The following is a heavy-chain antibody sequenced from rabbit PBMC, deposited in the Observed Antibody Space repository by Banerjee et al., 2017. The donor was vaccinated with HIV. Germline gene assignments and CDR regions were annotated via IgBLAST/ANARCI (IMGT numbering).Heavy chain of an antibody. Sequence: QQQLEESGGGLVKPGGTLTLTCKASGIDISSYHMCWVRQAPGKGLELIACIYTSSGTTWYASWVNGRFTISRSTSLNTVDLKMTSLTAADTATYFCARGAGSSYYTHFNLWGPGTLVTVS. CDR3: ARGAGSSYYTHFNL. J-gene: IGHJ4*01. CDR1: GIDISSYH. CDR2: IYTSSGTT. V-gene: IGHV1S43*01. D-gene: IGHD8-1*01.